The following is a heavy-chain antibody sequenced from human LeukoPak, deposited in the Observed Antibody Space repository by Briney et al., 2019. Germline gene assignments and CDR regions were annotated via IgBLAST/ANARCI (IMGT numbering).Heavy chain of an antibody. CDR3: AKSHEGYFDF. J-gene: IGHJ4*02. V-gene: IGHV3-30-3*02. CDR1: GFTFSSYA. Sequence: PGGSLRLSCAASGFTFSSYAMHWVRQAPGKGLEWVAVISYDGSNKYYTDSVKGRFTISIDNPKSSLYLQMSSLRAEDTAVYFCAKSHEGYFDFWGQGTLVTVSS. CDR2: ISYDGSNK.